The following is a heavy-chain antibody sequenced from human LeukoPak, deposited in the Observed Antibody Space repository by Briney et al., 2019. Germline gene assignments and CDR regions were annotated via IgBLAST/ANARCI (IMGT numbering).Heavy chain of an antibody. Sequence: SETLSLTCTVSGGSISSDDYYWSWIRQPPGKGLEWIGYIYYSGITYYNPSLKSRVTISVDTSKNQFSLKLSSVTAADTAVYYCARSHCSSNSCYRSLDYWSQGTLVTVSS. V-gene: IGHV4-30-4*01. D-gene: IGHD2-2*02. J-gene: IGHJ4*02. CDR2: IYYSGIT. CDR1: GGSISSDDYY. CDR3: ARSHCSSNSCYRSLDY.